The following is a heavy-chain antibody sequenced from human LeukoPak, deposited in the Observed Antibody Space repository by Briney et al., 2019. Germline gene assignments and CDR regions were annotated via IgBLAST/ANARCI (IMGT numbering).Heavy chain of an antibody. CDR3: ARLEEYSYGPSDY. V-gene: IGHV4-39*01. J-gene: IGHJ4*02. CDR1: GGSISSSRYF. CDR2: IYYSGST. D-gene: IGHD5-18*01. Sequence: PSETLSLTCTVSGGSISSSRYFWGWIRQPPGKGLEWIGSIYYSGSTYYNPSLKSRVTISVDTSKNQFSLKLSSVTAADTAVYYCARLEEYSYGPSDYWGQGTLVTVSS.